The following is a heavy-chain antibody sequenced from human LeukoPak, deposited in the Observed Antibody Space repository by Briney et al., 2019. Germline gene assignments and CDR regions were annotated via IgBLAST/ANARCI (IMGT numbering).Heavy chain of an antibody. CDR3: ARGPQWLVPYFDY. CDR2: ISSSSSYI. D-gene: IGHD6-19*01. CDR1: GFTFSSYS. V-gene: IGHV3-21*01. J-gene: IGHJ4*02. Sequence: GGSLRLSCAASGFTFSSYSMNWVRQAPGKGLEWASSISSSSSYIYYADSVKGRFTISRDNAKNSLYLQMNSLRAEDTAVYYCARGPQWLVPYFDYWGQGTLVTVSS.